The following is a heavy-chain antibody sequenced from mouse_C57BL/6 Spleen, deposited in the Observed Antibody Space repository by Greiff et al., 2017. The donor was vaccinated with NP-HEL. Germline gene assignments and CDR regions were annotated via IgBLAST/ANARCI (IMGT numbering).Heavy chain of an antibody. J-gene: IGHJ4*01. V-gene: IGHV1-55*01. CDR1: GYTFTSYW. Sequence: VQLHQSGAELVKPGASVKMSCKASGYTFTSYWITWVKQRPGQGLEWIGDIYPGSGSTNYNEKFQSKTTLTVDTSSSTAYMQLSSLTSEDSAVYYCARDYGSRYAMDYWGQGTSVTVAS. D-gene: IGHD1-1*01. CDR2: IYPGSGST. CDR3: ARDYGSRYAMDY.